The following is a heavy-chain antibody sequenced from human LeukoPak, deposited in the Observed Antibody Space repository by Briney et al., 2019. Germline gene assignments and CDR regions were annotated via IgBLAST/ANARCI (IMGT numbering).Heavy chain of an antibody. J-gene: IGHJ4*02. CDR2: SRGGGET. V-gene: IGHV3-23*01. CDR3: AKANWVSNADAVW. CDR1: GFSFSTYA. Sequence: PGGSLRLSCAASGFSFSTYAMSWVRQAPAGGPEWVSSRGGGETFYADSVKGRFTLSRDDSRNTVYLQLNNLRVEDTAIYYCAKANWVSNADAVWWGQGTQVTVSS. D-gene: IGHD1-1*01.